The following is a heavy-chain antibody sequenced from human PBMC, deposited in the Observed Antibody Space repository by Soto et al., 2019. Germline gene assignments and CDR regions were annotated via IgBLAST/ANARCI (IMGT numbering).Heavy chain of an antibody. D-gene: IGHD3-10*01. CDR2: IYPGDSDT. J-gene: IGHJ4*01. CDR3: ARDSGYGSGASVNHYLDY. CDR1: GYSFTDYW. V-gene: IGHV5-51*01. Sequence: GGSLKTSCRGSGYSFTDYWIGWVRHMPGKGLEWMGIIYPGDSDTRYSPSFQGQVTISADNSISTAYLQWSSLRASDTAVYYCARDSGYGSGASVNHYLDYWGHGTLVTVSS.